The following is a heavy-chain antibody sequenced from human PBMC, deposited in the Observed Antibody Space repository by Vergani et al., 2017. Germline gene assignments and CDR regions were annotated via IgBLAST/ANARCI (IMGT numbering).Heavy chain of an antibody. D-gene: IGHD6-19*01. CDR2: IYYSGST. J-gene: IGHJ5*02. Sequence: QLQLQESGPGMVKPSATLSLTCSVSGASNRSSNYYLGWIRQPPGKGLEWIASIYYSGSTYYNPSLKSRVTISVDTSKNQFSLKLSSVTAADTAVYFCARHSTVEWLVKLGWIDPWGQGILVTVSS. V-gene: IGHV4-39*01. CDR3: ARHSTVEWLVKLGWIDP. CDR1: GASNRSSNYY.